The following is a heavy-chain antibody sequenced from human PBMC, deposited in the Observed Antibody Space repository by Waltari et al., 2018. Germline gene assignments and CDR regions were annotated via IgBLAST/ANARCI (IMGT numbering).Heavy chain of an antibody. CDR2: IGSSSSFM. J-gene: IGHJ6*02. CDR3: AREGAEQWVVEDYGMDV. V-gene: IGHV3-21*02. D-gene: IGHD6-19*01. Sequence: EVQLVESGGGLVKPGVSLRLSCAASGFKFSDYPMSWVRQAPGKGLEWVSSIGSSSSFMDYADSVRGRFTVSRDNAKNTLYLQMDTLRAEDTAVYYCAREGAEQWVVEDYGMDVWGQGTTVTVSS. CDR1: GFKFSDYP.